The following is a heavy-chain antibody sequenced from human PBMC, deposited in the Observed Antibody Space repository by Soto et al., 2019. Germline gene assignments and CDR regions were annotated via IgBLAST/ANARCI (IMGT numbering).Heavy chain of an antibody. CDR2: IYHSGST. J-gene: IGHJ5*02. D-gene: IGHD3-10*01. Sequence: QVQLQESGPGLVKPSGTLSLTCAVSSGSISSSNWWSWVRQPPGKGLEWIGEIYHSGSTNYNPSLKSRGTNPVHNTKNQFALKLSSVPAADTAVYYCAGVQGDQGVGCSAPWVQGPRVTVSS. CDR1: SGSISSSNW. V-gene: IGHV4-4*02. CDR3: AGVQGDQGVGCSAP.